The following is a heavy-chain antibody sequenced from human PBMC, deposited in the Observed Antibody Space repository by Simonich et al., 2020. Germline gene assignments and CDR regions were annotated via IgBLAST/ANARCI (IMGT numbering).Heavy chain of an antibody. CDR3: ARDGGNCSGGSCYWYFDL. J-gene: IGHJ2*01. D-gene: IGHD2-15*01. CDR2: STPTIAGT. V-gene: IGHV1-2*06. Sequence: VQLVQSGAEVKKPGASVKVSCKASGYTFTGYSMHWVRQATGQGLEWMGRSTPTIAGTNNAEKLQGRVTRTRDTTIRPASMELSRLRSDDTAVYYCARDGGNCSGGSCYWYFDLWGRGTLVTVSS. CDR1: GYTFTGYS.